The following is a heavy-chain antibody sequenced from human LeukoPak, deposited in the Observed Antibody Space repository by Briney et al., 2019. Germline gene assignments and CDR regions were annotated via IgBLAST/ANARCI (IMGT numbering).Heavy chain of an antibody. CDR2: IYYSGST. V-gene: IGHV4-39*01. J-gene: IGHJ4*02. D-gene: IGHD1-26*01. CDR1: DGFISSSSYY. CDR3: ARHPGIVGATAEDY. Sequence: SETLSLTCSVCDGFISSSSYYWRWIRQPPGKGLEWIGSIYYSGSTYYNPSLKSRVTISVDTSKSQFSLKLSSVTAADTAVYYCARHPGIVGATAEDYWGQGTLVTVSS.